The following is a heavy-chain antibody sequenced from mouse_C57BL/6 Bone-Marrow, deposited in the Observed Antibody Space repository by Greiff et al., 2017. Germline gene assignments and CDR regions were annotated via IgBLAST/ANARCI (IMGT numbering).Heavy chain of an antibody. Sequence: EVKLMESGGGLVQPKGSLKLSCAASGFSFNTYAMNWVRQAPGKGLEWVARIRSKSNNYATYYADSVKDRFTISRDDSESMLYLQMNNLKTEDTAMYYCVRHLTETNAMDYWGQGTSVTVSS. CDR3: VRHLTETNAMDY. V-gene: IGHV10-1*01. CDR1: GFSFNTYA. CDR2: IRSKSNNYAT. J-gene: IGHJ4*01. D-gene: IGHD4-1*01.